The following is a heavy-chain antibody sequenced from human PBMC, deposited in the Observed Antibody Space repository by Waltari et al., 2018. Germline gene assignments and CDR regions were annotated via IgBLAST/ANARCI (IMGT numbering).Heavy chain of an antibody. CDR3: ARVGGDWYFDL. CDR1: GGSISSYY. V-gene: IGHV4-59*01. D-gene: IGHD3-16*01. J-gene: IGHJ2*01. CDR2: IYYSGST. Sequence: QVQLQESGPGLVKPSETLSLTCTVSGGSISSYYWSWLRQPPGKGLEWIGYIYYSGSTNYNPSLKSRVTISVDTSKNQFSLKLSSVTAADTAVYYCARVGGDWYFDLWGRGTLVTVSS.